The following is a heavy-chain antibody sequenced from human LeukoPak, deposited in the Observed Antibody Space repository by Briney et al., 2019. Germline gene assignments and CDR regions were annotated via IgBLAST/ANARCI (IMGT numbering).Heavy chain of an antibody. CDR2: IYYSGST. Sequence: PSETLSLTCTVSGGSISSSSYYWGWIRQPPGKGLEWIGSIYYSGSTYYNPSLKSRVTISVDTSKNQFSLKLSSVTAADTAVYYCARHVPPRQQLVEVNWFDPWGQGTLVTVSS. CDR3: ARHVPPRQQLVEVNWFDP. CDR1: GGSISSSSYY. D-gene: IGHD6-13*01. V-gene: IGHV4-39*01. J-gene: IGHJ5*02.